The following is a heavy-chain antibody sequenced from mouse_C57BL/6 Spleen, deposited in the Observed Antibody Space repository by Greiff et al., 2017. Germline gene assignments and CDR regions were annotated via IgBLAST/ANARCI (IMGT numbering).Heavy chain of an antibody. CDR2: IHPNSGST. CDR1: GYTFTSYW. CDR3: ASGAYYGNSTYYCGD. D-gene: IGHD1-1*01. V-gene: IGHV1-64*01. J-gene: IGHJ2*01. Sequence: VKLQQPGAELVKPGASVKLSCKASGYTFTSYWMHWVKQRPGKGLEWIGMIHPNSGSTTYNEKFKSKAPLTVDKSYSTAYMQLSSRISEYSAVYYCASGAYYGNSTYYCGDWGQGTTLTVSS.